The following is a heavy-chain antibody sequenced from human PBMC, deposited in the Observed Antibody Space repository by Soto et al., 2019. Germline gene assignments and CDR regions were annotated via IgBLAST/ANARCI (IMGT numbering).Heavy chain of an antibody. Sequence: GASVKVSCKASGYTFTSYGISWVRQAPGQGLEWMGWISAYNGNTNYAQKLQGRVTMTTDTSTSTAYMELRSLRSDDTAVYYCARVKYSYGYIYIFYYYGMDVWGQGTTVTVS. J-gene: IGHJ6*02. CDR1: GYTFTSYG. CDR2: ISAYNGNT. CDR3: ARVKYSYGYIYIFYYYGMDV. D-gene: IGHD5-18*01. V-gene: IGHV1-18*01.